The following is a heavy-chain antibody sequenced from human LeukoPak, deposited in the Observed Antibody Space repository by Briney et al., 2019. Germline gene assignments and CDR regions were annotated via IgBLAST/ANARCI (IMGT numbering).Heavy chain of an antibody. J-gene: IGHJ5*02. D-gene: IGHD2-2*01. CDR2: IRTSSRYI. CDR3: ARADCSGSTCYLRRSWFDP. CDR1: GFTLSTFD. V-gene: IGHV3-21*01. Sequence: PVGSLRLSCAASGFTLSTFDMNWVRQAPGKGLEWVSSIRTSSRYIYYRDSVKGRFTISRDDAKNSLYLQMNSLRVEDTAVYYCARADCSGSTCYLRRSWFDPWGQGTLVTVSS.